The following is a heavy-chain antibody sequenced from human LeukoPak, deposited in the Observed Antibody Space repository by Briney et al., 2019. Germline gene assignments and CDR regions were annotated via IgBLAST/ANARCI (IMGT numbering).Heavy chain of an antibody. J-gene: IGHJ4*02. CDR2: ISKSGDHT. V-gene: IGHV3-23*01. CDR3: VRDRELHY. D-gene: IGHD1-26*01. CDR1: GLTFNNYA. Sequence: GGSLRLSCAVSGLTFNNYAMSWVRQAPGKGLEWVSAISKSGDHTYYAASAKGRFTIYRDNSKNTQYLQMNSLRAEDTAVYYCVRDRELHYWGRGILVTVSS.